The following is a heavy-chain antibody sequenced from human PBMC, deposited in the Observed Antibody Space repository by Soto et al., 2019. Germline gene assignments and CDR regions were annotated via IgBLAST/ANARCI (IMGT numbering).Heavy chain of an antibody. V-gene: IGHV4-39*01. Sequence: ASETLSLTCTVSGGSISSSSYYWGWIRQPPGKGLEWIGSIYYSGSAYYNPSLKSRVTISVDTSKNQFSLKLSSVTAADTAVYYCVRLVSGIWFGELLGNYYFDYWGQGTQVTVSS. J-gene: IGHJ4*02. CDR2: IYYSGSA. CDR1: GGSISSSSYY. D-gene: IGHD3-10*01. CDR3: VRLVSGIWFGELLGNYYFDY.